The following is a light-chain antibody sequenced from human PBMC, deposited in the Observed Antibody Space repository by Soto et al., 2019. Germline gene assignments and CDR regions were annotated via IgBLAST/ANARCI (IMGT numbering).Light chain of an antibody. V-gene: IGLV1-40*01. CDR1: SSNFGAGYD. CDR3: QSYDSSRSVV. Sequence: QSVLTQPPSVSGAPGQRVTISCTGSSSNFGAGYDVHWYQQLPGTAPRLLIYGNSNRPSGVPDRFSGSKSGTSASLAITGLQAEYEAYYSCQSYDSSRSVVFGRGTKVTVL. CDR2: GNS. J-gene: IGLJ2*01.